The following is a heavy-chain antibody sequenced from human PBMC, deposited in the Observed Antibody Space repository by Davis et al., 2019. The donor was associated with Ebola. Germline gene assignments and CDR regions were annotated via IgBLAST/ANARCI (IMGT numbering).Heavy chain of an antibody. CDR2: MKQDGTEK. D-gene: IGHD4-17*01. Sequence: GESLKISCAASDFTFSSYWMSWVRQAPGKGLEWVANMKQDGTEKYYVDSVKGRFTISRDNAKNSLYLQMNSLRAEDTAVYYCASHDYGDYAGPDYWGQGTLVTVSS. CDR3: ASHDYGDYAGPDY. J-gene: IGHJ4*02. CDR1: DFTFSSYW. V-gene: IGHV3-7*01.